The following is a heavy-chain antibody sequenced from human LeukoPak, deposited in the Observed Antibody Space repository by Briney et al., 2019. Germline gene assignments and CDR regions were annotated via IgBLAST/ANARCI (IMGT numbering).Heavy chain of an antibody. CDR1: GGSISSSSYY. J-gene: IGHJ3*02. D-gene: IGHD2-15*01. CDR2: VYYSGST. CDR3: ARRRATLAFDI. Sequence: SETLSLTCTVSGGSISSSSYYWGWIRQPPGKGLEWIGSVYYSGSTYYNPSLKSRVTISVDTSKNQFSLKLSSVTAADTAVYYCARRRATLAFDIWGQGTMVTVSS. V-gene: IGHV4-39*07.